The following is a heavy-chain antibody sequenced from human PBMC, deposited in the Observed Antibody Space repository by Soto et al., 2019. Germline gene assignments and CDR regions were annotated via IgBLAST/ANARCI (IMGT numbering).Heavy chain of an antibody. V-gene: IGHV3-43*01. J-gene: IGHJ4*02. CDR2: ISWDGALK. D-gene: IGHD3-22*01. CDR1: GFTFGDYT. Sequence: PGGSLRLSCAASGFTFGDYTMHWVRQTPEKGLEWVSLISWDGALKFYADSVEGRFTISRDNSKNSLYLQMSSLRTEDTALYYCAKDKKERHSSGLYSDYWGQGTQVTVSS. CDR3: AKDKKERHSSGLYSDY.